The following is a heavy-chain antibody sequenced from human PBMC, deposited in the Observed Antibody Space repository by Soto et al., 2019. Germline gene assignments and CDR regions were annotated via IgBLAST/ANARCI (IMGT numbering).Heavy chain of an antibody. CDR2: IIPIFGTA. Sequence: SVKVSCKASGGTFSSYAISWVRQAPGQGLEWMGGIIPIFGTANYAQKFQGRVTITADESTSTAYMELSSLRSEDTAVYYCARERRRRGYYDSSGYFDAFDIWGQGTMVTVSS. J-gene: IGHJ3*02. CDR1: GGTFSSYA. V-gene: IGHV1-69*13. CDR3: ARERRRRGYYDSSGYFDAFDI. D-gene: IGHD3-22*01.